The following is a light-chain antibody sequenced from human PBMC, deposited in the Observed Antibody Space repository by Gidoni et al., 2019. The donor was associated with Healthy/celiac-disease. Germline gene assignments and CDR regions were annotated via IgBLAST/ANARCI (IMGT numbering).Light chain of an antibody. V-gene: IGLV2-8*01. CDR3: SSYAGSNNYV. CDR1: SSDVGGYNY. CDR2: EVS. J-gene: IGLJ1*01. Sequence: QSALPQPPSASGSPGQSVTISCTGTSSDVGGYNYVSWYQQHPGKAPKLMIYEVSKRPSGVPDRFSGSKSGNTASLTVSGLQAEDEADCYCSSYAGSNNYVFGTGTNVTVL.